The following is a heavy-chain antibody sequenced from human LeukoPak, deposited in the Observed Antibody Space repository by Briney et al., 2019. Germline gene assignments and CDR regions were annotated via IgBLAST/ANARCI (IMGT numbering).Heavy chain of an antibody. CDR3: ARRHDSLGVYSCDY. D-gene: IGHD2-15*01. CDR2: ISGSGNII. Sequence: GGSLRVSCAASGFTFSSYEMNWVRQAAGKGLEWVSYISGSGNIIYADSVKGRFTISRDNAKNSVYLQMDSLRAEDTAVYYCARRHDSLGVYSCDYWGQGTQVTVSS. J-gene: IGHJ4*02. V-gene: IGHV3-48*03. CDR1: GFTFSSYE.